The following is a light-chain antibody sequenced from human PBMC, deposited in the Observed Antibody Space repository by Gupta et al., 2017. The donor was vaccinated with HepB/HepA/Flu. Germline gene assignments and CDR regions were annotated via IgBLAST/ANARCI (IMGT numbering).Light chain of an antibody. V-gene: IGKV1-5*03. CDR3: QQCVSYL. CDR1: QSISSW. J-gene: IGKJ2*01. Sequence: DIQMTQSPSTLSASVGDRVTITCRASQSISSWLAWYQRKPGKAPKLLIYKASNLKSGVPSRFSGSGSGTEFTLTISSLQPDDFATYYCQQCVSYLFGQGTKLEIK. CDR2: KAS.